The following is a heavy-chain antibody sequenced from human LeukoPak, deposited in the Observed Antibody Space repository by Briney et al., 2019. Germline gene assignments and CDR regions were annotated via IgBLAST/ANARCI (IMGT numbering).Heavy chain of an antibody. D-gene: IGHD1-7*01. CDR1: GGSFSGYY. J-gene: IGHJ5*02. Sequence: SETLSLTCAVYGGSFSGYYWSWIRQPPGKGLEWIGEINHSGSTNYNPSLKSRVTISVDTSKNQFSLKPSSVTAADTAVYYCARAPYNWNYRFDPWGQGTLVTVSS. CDR2: INHSGST. V-gene: IGHV4-34*01. CDR3: ARAPYNWNYRFDP.